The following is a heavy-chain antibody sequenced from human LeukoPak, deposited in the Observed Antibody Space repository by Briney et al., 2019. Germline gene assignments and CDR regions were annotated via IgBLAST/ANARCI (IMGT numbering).Heavy chain of an antibody. Sequence: AGGSLRLSCAASGFTFSSYWMSWVRQAPGKELEWVANIKQDGSEIYYVDSVKGRFTISRDNAKNSLYLQMNSLRAEDTAVYYCVRDKLTGASRLDYWGQGTLLTVSS. CDR1: GFTFSSYW. D-gene: IGHD7-27*01. CDR3: VRDKLTGASRLDY. V-gene: IGHV3-7*03. J-gene: IGHJ4*02. CDR2: IKQDGSEI.